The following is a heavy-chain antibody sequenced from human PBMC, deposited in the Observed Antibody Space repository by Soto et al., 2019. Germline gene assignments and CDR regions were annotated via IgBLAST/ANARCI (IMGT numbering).Heavy chain of an antibody. J-gene: IGHJ4*02. CDR3: ARGSGPTLRHFDPMFLHGGGDL. V-gene: IGHV3-30-3*01. CDR1: GFSFSNFA. D-gene: IGHD3-9*01. CDR2: ISYDGTIK. Sequence: QVQLVESGGGVVQPGTSLTLSCLASGFSFSNFAMHWVRHTPGKGLEWVAVISYDGTIKYYADSVKGRFTISRDNSKTVLYVQMNSLRTEDTAIYYWARGSGPTLRHFDPMFLHGGGDLWGQGTLVTVSS.